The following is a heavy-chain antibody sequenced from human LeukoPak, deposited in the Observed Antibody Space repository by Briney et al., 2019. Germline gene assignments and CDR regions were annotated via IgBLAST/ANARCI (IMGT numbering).Heavy chain of an antibody. V-gene: IGHV1-69*10. CDR1: GGTFSSYA. Sequence: VKVSCKASGGTFSSYAISWVRQAPGQGLEWVGRIIPIFGIANYAQKFQGRVTITADKSTSTAYMELSSLRSEDTAVYYCARPLPYCGGDCYSLDYWGQGTLVTVSS. CDR2: IIPIFGIA. J-gene: IGHJ4*02. D-gene: IGHD2-21*02. CDR3: ARPLPYCGGDCYSLDY.